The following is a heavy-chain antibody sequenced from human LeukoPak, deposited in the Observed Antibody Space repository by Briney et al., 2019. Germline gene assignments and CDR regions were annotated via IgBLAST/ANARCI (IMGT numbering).Heavy chain of an antibody. CDR3: EGSDQYYYYGMDV. CDR2: ISGSGGST. D-gene: IGHD2-2*01. V-gene: IGHV3-23*01. J-gene: IGHJ6*02. Sequence: RTGGSLRLSCAASGFTFSSYAMSWVRQAPGKGLEWVSAISGSGGSTYYADSVKGRFTISRDNSKNTLYLQMNSLRAEDTAVCYCEGSDQYYYYGMDVWGQGTTVTVSS. CDR1: GFTFSSYA.